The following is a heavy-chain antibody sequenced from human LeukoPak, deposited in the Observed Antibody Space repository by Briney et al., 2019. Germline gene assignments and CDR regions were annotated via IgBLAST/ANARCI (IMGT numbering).Heavy chain of an antibody. D-gene: IGHD6-13*01. J-gene: IGHJ3*02. V-gene: IGHV4-59*05. CDR1: RGSISDYY. Sequence: SETLSLTCTVSRGSISDYYWSWIRQPPGEGLEWIGSVYYSGSTYYNPSLKSRVTISVDTSKNQFSLKLSSVTAADTAVYYCARQGYRDAFDIWGQGTMVTVSS. CDR2: VYYSGST. CDR3: ARQGYRDAFDI.